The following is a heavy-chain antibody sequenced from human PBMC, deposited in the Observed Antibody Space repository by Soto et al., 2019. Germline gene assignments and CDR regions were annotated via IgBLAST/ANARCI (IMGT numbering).Heavy chain of an antibody. J-gene: IGHJ4*02. CDR2: ISGSGGST. V-gene: IGHV3-23*01. D-gene: IGHD2-21*02. CDR3: AKKGAVVVTAIQI. Sequence: GGSLRLSCAASGFTFSSYAMSWVRQAPGKGLEWVSAISGSGGSTYYVDSVKGRFTISRDNSKNTLYLQMNSLRAEDTAVYYCAKKGAVVVTAIQIWGQGTLVTVSS. CDR1: GFTFSSYA.